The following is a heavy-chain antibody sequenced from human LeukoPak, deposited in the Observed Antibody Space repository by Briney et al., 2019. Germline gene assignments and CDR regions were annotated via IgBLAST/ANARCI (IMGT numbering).Heavy chain of an antibody. CDR2: IKQDGSEK. CDR1: GFTFSNYW. CDR3: ATYSSSEVYNWFDP. Sequence: PGGSLRLSCAASGFTFSNYWMSWVRQAPGKGLEWVANIKQDGSEKYYVDSVKGRFTISRDNAKNSLYLQMNSLRAEDTAVYYCATYSSSEVYNWFDPWGQGTLVTVSS. J-gene: IGHJ5*02. V-gene: IGHV3-7*01. D-gene: IGHD6-6*01.